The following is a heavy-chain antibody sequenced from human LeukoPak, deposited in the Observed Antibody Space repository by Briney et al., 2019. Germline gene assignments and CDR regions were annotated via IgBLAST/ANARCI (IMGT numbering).Heavy chain of an antibody. J-gene: IGHJ4*02. CDR3: ARDRRELSLYFDY. CDR2: IYYSGST. CDR1: GGSISSGGYS. Sequence: PSETLSLTCAVSGGSISSGGYSWSWIRQPPGKGLEWIGYIYYSGSTYYNPSLKSRVTISVDTSKNQFSLKLSSVTAADTAVYYCARDRRELSLYFDYWGQGTLVTVSS. D-gene: IGHD3-16*02. V-gene: IGHV4-31*11.